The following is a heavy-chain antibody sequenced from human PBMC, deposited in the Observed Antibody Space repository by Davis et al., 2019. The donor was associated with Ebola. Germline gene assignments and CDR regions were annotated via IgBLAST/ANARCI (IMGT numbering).Heavy chain of an antibody. J-gene: IGHJ4*02. Sequence: GESLKISCAASGFTFSNYWMTWVRQAPGKGLEWLANMLQDGSEKYFLGPVKGRFTISRDNSKDTLYLQMNSLRAEDTATYYCARFCHYTDCSYFDYWGQGTMVAVSS. CDR1: GFTFSNYW. D-gene: IGHD2-15*01. CDR3: ARFCHYTDCSYFDY. CDR2: MLQDGSEK. V-gene: IGHV3-7*03.